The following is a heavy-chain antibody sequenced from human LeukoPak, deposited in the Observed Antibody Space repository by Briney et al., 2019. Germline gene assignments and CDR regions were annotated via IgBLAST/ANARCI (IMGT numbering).Heavy chain of an antibody. Sequence: PGRSLTLSCAASGFTLSSYAMHWVRQAPVKGLEWVAVISYDGSNKYYADSVKGRFTISRDNSKNTLYLQMNSLRAEDTAVYYCARDFIAAAEDDWGQGTLVTVSS. CDR1: GFTLSSYA. CDR3: ARDFIAAAEDD. CDR2: ISYDGSNK. D-gene: IGHD6-13*01. V-gene: IGHV3-30-3*01. J-gene: IGHJ4*02.